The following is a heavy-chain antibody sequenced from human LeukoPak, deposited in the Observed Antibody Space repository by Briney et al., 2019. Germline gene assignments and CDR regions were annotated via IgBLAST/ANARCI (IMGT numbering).Heavy chain of an antibody. CDR3: ASLRGVNR. D-gene: IGHD3-10*01. Sequence: GGSLRLSCTGSGFTFSSYTLHWVRQAPGKELEWVSSISSGGTFVFYADSVTGRFTISRDNAGKFLYLQMDSLSAEDTAVYYCASLRGVNRWGQGTLVTVSS. CDR2: ISSGGTFV. V-gene: IGHV3-21*04. CDR1: GFTFSSYT. J-gene: IGHJ4*02.